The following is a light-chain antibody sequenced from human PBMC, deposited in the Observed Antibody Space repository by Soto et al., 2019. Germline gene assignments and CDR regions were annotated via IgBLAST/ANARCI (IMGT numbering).Light chain of an antibody. CDR3: CSFAGSYTFYV. Sequence: QSALTQPRSVSGSPGQSVTISCTGTSSDVGGYKYVSWYQQHPGKAPKLMIYDVSKRPSGVPDRFSGYKSGNTASLTIAGLQAEDEADYSCCSFAGSYTFYVFGTGTKLTVL. CDR1: SSDVGGYKY. CDR2: DVS. V-gene: IGLV2-11*01. J-gene: IGLJ1*01.